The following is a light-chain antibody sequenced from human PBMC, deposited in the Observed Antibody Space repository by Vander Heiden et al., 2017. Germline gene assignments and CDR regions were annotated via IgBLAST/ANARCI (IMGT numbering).Light chain of an antibody. V-gene: IGKV3-11*01. J-gene: IGKJ2*01. Sequence: VSTQSPATLSCSRGDRATLSCRASQSISADLAWYQQKPGQAPRLLIYDASNRESGIPARFSGSGSGTEFTLTISNLEPDDFAIYYCQQRNSWPRTFGQGTKVEI. CDR3: QQRNSWPRT. CDR2: DAS. CDR1: QSISAD.